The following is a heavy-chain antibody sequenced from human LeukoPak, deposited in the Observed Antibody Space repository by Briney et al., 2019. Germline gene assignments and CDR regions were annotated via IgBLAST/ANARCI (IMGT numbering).Heavy chain of an antibody. CDR3: ARRERQSANYYYFDY. D-gene: IGHD4/OR15-4a*01. Sequence: GGSLRLSCAASGFTFTRYGMVWVRQAPGKGLEWVSYISGSTSAVYYADSVRGRFTISRDNAKNSLYLQMNSLRDVDTAVYYCARRERQSANYYYFDYWGQGTLVTVSS. CDR1: GFTFTRYG. CDR2: ISGSTSAV. J-gene: IGHJ4*02. V-gene: IGHV3-48*02.